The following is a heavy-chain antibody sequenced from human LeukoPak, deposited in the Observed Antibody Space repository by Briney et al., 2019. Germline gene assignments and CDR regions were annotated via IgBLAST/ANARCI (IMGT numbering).Heavy chain of an antibody. Sequence: GGSLRLSCAASGFTFSNAWMNWVRQAPGKGLEWVGRIKSRTDGGTTDYAAPVKGRFAISRDDSKNTLYLQMYGLKTEDTAVYYCTTNDGILGSYWGQGTLVTVSS. CDR2: IKSRTDGGTT. D-gene: IGHD2/OR15-2a*01. CDR3: TTNDGILGSY. CDR1: GFTFSNAW. J-gene: IGHJ4*02. V-gene: IGHV3-15*01.